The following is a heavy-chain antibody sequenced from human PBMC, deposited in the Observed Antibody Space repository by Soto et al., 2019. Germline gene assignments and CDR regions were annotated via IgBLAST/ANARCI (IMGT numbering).Heavy chain of an antibody. V-gene: IGHV3-23*01. CDR2: ISGSGGST. CDR3: AKDPGYCSGGSCYDLDS. CDR1: GFTFSSYA. D-gene: IGHD2-15*01. J-gene: IGHJ4*02. Sequence: GGSLRLSCAASGFTFSSYAMSCVRQAPGKGLEWVSAISGSGGSTYYAYSVKGRFTISRDNSQNTLYLQMNSLRAEDTAVYYCAKDPGYCSGGSCYDLDSWGQGTLVTVSS.